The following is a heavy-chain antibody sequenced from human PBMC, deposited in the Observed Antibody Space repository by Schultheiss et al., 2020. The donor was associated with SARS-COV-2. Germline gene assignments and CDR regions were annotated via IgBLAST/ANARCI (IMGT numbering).Heavy chain of an antibody. CDR2: IYYSGST. J-gene: IGHJ5*02. V-gene: IGHV4-34*01. D-gene: IGHD6-6*01. Sequence: SETLSLTCAVYGGSFSGYYWSWIRQPPGKGLEWIGSIYYSGSTYYNPSLKSRVTISVDTSKNQFSLKLSSVTAADTAVYYCARYRSSSSSDWFDPWGQGTLITVSS. CDR1: GGSFSGYY. CDR3: ARYRSSSSSDWFDP.